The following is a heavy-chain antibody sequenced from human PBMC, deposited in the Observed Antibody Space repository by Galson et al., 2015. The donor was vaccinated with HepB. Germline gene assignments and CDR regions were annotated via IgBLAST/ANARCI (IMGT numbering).Heavy chain of an antibody. J-gene: IGHJ4*02. CDR2: ISISGRNT. CDR1: GFTVSSNSA. V-gene: IGHV3-23*01. Sequence: LSCAASGFTVSSNSAMTWVRQAPGRGLEWISGISISGRNTYYADSVKGRFTISRDNSKNTVFLQMNSLRAEDTAVYYCAKEEVPNDYWGQGTLVTVSS. D-gene: IGHD4/OR15-4a*01. CDR3: AKEEVPNDY.